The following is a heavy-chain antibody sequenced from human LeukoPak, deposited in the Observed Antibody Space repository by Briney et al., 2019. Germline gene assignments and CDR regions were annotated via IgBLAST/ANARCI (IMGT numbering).Heavy chain of an antibody. D-gene: IGHD4-17*01. CDR3: ASDSYGDANFDS. V-gene: IGHV3-53*01. CDR2: IYADSNT. Sequence: SGGSLRLSCAASGFIFNTNYMTWVRQPPGRGLEWVSFIYADSNTYYADSVKGGLTITTDISTNGVYLQMNSLRAEDTAVYYCASDSYGDANFDSWGQGTLVTVSS. CDR1: GFIFNTNY. J-gene: IGHJ4*02.